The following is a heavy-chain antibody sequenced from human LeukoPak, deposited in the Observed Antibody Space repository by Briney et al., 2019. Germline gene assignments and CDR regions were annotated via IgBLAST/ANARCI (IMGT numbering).Heavy chain of an antibody. V-gene: IGHV3-7*01. CDR3: TRSRRDGNDY. Sequence: GGSLRLSCAASGFTYSSSWMSWVRQAPGKGLEWVANINEDGSAKYYVDSVKGRFTISRDNAKRSLDLQVNSLRAEDTAVYYCTRSRRDGNDYWGQGTLVTVSS. D-gene: IGHD5-24*01. J-gene: IGHJ4*02. CDR2: INEDGSAK. CDR1: GFTYSSSW.